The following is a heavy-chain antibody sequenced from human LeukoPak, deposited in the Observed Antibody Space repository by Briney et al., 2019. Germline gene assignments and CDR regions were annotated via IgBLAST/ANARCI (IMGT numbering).Heavy chain of an antibody. D-gene: IGHD2-2*01. CDR2: IYYSGST. V-gene: IGHV4-39*02. J-gene: IGHJ5*02. Sequence: SETLSLTCTVSGGSISSDSYYWGWIRQPPGEGLEWIGSIYYSGSTYYNPSLKSRVTISVDTSKNHFSLRLTSVTAADTAVYYCARRFYCSSTSCSNWFDPWGQGTLVTVSS. CDR1: GGSISSDSYY. CDR3: ARRFYCSSTSCSNWFDP.